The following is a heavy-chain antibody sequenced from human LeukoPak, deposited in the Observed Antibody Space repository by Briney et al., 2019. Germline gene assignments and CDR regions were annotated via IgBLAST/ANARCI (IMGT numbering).Heavy chain of an antibody. CDR3: ARSELLWFGGVNSGFDY. Sequence: SETLSLTCTVSGYSISSGYYWGWIRQPPGKGLEWIGSIYHSGSTYYNPSLKSRVTISVDTSNTQFSLRLSSVTAADTAVYYCARSELLWFGGVNSGFDYWGQGTLVTVSS. V-gene: IGHV4-38-2*02. D-gene: IGHD3-10*01. CDR2: IYHSGST. CDR1: GYSISSGYY. J-gene: IGHJ4*02.